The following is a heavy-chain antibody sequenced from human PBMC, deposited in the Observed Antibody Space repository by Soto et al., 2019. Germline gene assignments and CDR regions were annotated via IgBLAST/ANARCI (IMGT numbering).Heavy chain of an antibody. V-gene: IGHV5-10-1*01. CDR2: IDPSDSYT. Sequence: PGESLKISGKGSGYIFTSYWISWVRQMPGKGLEWMGRIDPSDSYTNYSPSFQGHVTISADESISTAYLQWSSLKASDTAMYYCARQGYYDFWSGYSNYYYYGMDVWGQGTTVTVSS. D-gene: IGHD3-3*01. J-gene: IGHJ6*02. CDR3: ARQGYYDFWSGYSNYYYYGMDV. CDR1: GYIFTSYW.